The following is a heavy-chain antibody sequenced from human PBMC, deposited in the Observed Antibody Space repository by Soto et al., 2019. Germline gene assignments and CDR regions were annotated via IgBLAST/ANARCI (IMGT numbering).Heavy chain of an antibody. J-gene: IGHJ4*02. Sequence: AGSLRLSCAASGFTFSSYGMHWVRQAPGKGLEWVAVIWYDGSNKYYADSVKGRFTISRDNSKNTLYLQMNSLRAEDTAVYYCARDPYLYYDFWSGYYSPYFDYWGQGTLVTVSS. CDR3: ARDPYLYYDFWSGYYSPYFDY. V-gene: IGHV3-33*01. CDR2: IWYDGSNK. D-gene: IGHD3-3*01. CDR1: GFTFSSYG.